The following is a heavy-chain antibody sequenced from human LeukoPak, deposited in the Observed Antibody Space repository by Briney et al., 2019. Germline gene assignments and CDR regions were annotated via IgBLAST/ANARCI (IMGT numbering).Heavy chain of an antibody. Sequence: SETLSLTCTVSGGSISSSSYYWGWIRQPPGKGLEWIGSIYYSGSTYYNPSLKSRVTISVDTSKNQFSLRLSSVTAADTAMYYCARDPSPIWGQGTMVTVSS. J-gene: IGHJ3*02. CDR2: IYYSGST. V-gene: IGHV4-39*07. CDR1: GGSISSSSYY. CDR3: ARDPSPI.